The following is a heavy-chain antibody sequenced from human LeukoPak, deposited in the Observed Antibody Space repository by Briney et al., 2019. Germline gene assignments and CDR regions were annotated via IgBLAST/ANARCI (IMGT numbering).Heavy chain of an antibody. V-gene: IGHV4-4*07. CDR3: ARAGTTVGRRWFDP. D-gene: IGHD4-23*01. J-gene: IGHJ5*02. Sequence: SETLSLTCTVSGGSISSYYWSWIRQPAGKGLEWIGRIYTSGSTNYNPSLKSRVTMSVDTSKNQFSLKLSSVTAADTAVYYCARAGTTVGRRWFDPWGQGTLVTVSS. CDR2: IYTSGST. CDR1: GGSISSYY.